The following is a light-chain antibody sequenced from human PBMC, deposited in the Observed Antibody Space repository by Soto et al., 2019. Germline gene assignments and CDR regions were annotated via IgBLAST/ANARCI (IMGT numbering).Light chain of an antibody. CDR1: QSVSSN. Sequence: EIVMTQSPATLSVSPGERVTLSCRASQSVSSNLAWYQQKPGQAPRLLIYGASTRATNIPARFSGSGSGTEFTLTISSLQSEDFAVYYCQQYNNWLRTFGQGTKVEIK. CDR3: QQYNNWLRT. J-gene: IGKJ1*01. CDR2: GAS. V-gene: IGKV3-15*01.